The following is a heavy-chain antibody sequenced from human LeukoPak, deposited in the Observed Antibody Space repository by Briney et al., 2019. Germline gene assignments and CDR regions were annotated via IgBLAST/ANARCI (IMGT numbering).Heavy chain of an antibody. CDR1: GFTFSSYA. D-gene: IGHD4-17*01. V-gene: IGHV3-30-3*01. CDR2: ISYDGNNK. CDR3: ARNGDYRSPFDY. J-gene: IGHJ4*02. Sequence: PGGSLRLSCAASGFTFSSYAMHWVRQAPGKGLEWVAVISYDGNNKYYADSVKGRFTISRDNSKNSLYLQMNSLRAEDTAMYYCARNGDYRSPFDYWGQGTLVTVSS.